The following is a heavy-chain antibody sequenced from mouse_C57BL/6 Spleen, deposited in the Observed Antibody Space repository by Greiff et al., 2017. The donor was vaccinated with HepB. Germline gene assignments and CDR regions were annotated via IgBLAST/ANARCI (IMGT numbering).Heavy chain of an antibody. Sequence: EVQLQQSGPVLVKPGASVKMSCKASGYTFTDYYMNWVKQSHGKSLEWIGVINPYNGGTSYNQKFKGKATLTVDKSSSTAYMELNSLTSEDSAVYYCARRRNGSSYDWYFDVWGTGTTVTVSS. CDR1: GYTFTDYY. CDR2: INPYNGGT. D-gene: IGHD1-1*01. J-gene: IGHJ1*03. V-gene: IGHV1-19*01. CDR3: ARRRNGSSYDWYFDV.